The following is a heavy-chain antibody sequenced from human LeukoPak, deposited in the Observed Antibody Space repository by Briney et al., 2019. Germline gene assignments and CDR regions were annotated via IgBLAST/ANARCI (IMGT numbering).Heavy chain of an antibody. CDR1: GFTFSSHW. J-gene: IGHJ4*02. Sequence: GGSLRLSCAASGFTFSSHWMSWVRQAPRKGLEWLANIKEDGSEKYYVDSVKGRFTISRDNAKNSLYLQMNSLRAEDTAVYYCARAATTVVTSFDYWGQGTLVTVSS. D-gene: IGHD4-23*01. V-gene: IGHV3-7*01. CDR2: IKEDGSEK. CDR3: ARAATTVVTSFDY.